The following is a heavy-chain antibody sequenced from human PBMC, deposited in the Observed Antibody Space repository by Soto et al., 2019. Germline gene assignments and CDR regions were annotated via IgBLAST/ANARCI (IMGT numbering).Heavy chain of an antibody. Sequence: ASVKVSCKASGYTFTSYSMHWVRQAPGQRLEWMGWINAGNGNTKYSQKFQGRVTITRDTSASTAYMELSSLRSEDTAVYYCARSIVVVTALDYWGQGTLITVSS. CDR2: INAGNGNT. V-gene: IGHV1-3*01. CDR3: ARSIVVVTALDY. CDR1: GYTFTSYS. D-gene: IGHD2-21*02. J-gene: IGHJ4*02.